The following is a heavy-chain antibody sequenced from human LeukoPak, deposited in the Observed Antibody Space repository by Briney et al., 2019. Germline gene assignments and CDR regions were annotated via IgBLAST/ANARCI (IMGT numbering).Heavy chain of an antibody. CDR3: AKDIPKDY. CDR2: ISYDGSNK. J-gene: IGHJ4*02. V-gene: IGHV3-30*18. CDR1: GFTFSSYR. Sequence: GSLRLSCAASGFTFSSYRMHWVRQAPGKGLEWVAVISYDGSNKYYADSVKGRFTISRDNSKNTLYLQMNSLRAEDTAVYYCAKDIPKDYWGQGTLVTVSS.